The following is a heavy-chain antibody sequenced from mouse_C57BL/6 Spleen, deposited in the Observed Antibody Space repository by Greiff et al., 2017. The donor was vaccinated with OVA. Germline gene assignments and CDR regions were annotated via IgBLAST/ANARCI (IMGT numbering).Heavy chain of an antibody. CDR3: ARQGTTVVATDYFDY. CDR1: GFTFSSYT. D-gene: IGHD1-1*01. J-gene: IGHJ2*01. CDR2: ISGGGGNT. V-gene: IGHV5-9*01. Sequence: EVQLVESGGGLVKPGGSLKLSCAASGFTFSSYTMSWVRQTPEKRLEWVATISGGGGNTYYPDSVKGRFTISRDNAKNTLYLQMSSLRSEDTALYYCARQGTTVVATDYFDYWGQGTTLTVSS.